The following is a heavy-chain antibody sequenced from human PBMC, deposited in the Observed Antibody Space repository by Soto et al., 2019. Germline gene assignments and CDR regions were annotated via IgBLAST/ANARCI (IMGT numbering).Heavy chain of an antibody. CDR2: IIPILGIA. D-gene: IGHD1-7*01. CDR3: SRDQNKKLDLPVY. J-gene: IGHJ4*01. CDR1: GGTFSSYT. Sequence: QVQLVQSGAEVKKPGSSVKVSCKASGGTFSSYTISCVRQAPGQGLEWMGRIIPILGIANYAQKFQGRVTTTADKATSTAYMELSSLRSEDTAVYYFSRDQNKKLDLPVYWVHGTLVTVSS. V-gene: IGHV1-69*08.